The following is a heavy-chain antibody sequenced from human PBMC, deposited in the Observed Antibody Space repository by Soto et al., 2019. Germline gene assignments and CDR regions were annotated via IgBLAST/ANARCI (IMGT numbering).Heavy chain of an antibody. CDR3: VRGCTYYRACYVDH. CDR2: ISTYNDIT. D-gene: IGHD2-21*01. V-gene: IGHV1-18*01. CDR1: GFTFKGYY. Sequence: QVQLVQSGTEVQKPGASVRVSCKTSGFTFKGYYIYWVRQAPGQGLELMGWISTYNDITQYEESLQDRVTMSIDTSASTAYVDQVGLTAAVSAAYFGVRGCTYYRACYVDHWCQGTLVIVSS. J-gene: IGHJ4*02.